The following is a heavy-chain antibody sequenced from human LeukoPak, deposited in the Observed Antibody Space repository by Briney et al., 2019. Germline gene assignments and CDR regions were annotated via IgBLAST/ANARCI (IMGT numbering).Heavy chain of an antibody. CDR1: GFTVSSNY. J-gene: IGHJ5*02. Sequence: SGESLRLSCAASGFTVSSNYMSWVSQAPGKGLEWVSVIYSGGNTYHADSVEGRFTISRDNSKNTLYLQMNSLRAEDTAVYYCARGIGSQLRSGWFDPWGQGTLVTVSS. CDR3: ARGIGSQLRSGWFDP. CDR2: IYSGGNT. V-gene: IGHV3-66*01. D-gene: IGHD3-3*01.